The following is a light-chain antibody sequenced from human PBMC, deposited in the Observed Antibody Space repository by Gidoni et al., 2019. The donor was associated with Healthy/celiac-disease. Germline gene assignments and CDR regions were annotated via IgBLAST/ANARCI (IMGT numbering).Light chain of an antibody. V-gene: IGKV3-11*01. J-gene: IGKJ5*01. CDR1: KSVSSY. CDR3: QQRSNWRVT. Sequence: EIVLTQTPATLSWSPGERATLTCRASKSVSSYLAWYQQKPGQAPRLLIYDASNRATGVPARFSGSGSGTDFTLTISSLEPEDFAVYYCQQRSNWRVTFGQGTRLEIK. CDR2: DAS.